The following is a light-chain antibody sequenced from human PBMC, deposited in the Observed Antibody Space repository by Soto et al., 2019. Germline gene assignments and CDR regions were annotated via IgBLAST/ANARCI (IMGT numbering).Light chain of an antibody. V-gene: IGLV2-11*01. Sequence: QSVLTQPRSVSGSPGQSVTISCTGTSSDVGGYNYVSWYQQHPGKAPKLMIYDVSKRPSGVPDRFSGSKSGNTASLTISGLQAEDEADYYYCSYAGSYTSPVVFGTGTKVTVL. CDR2: DVS. CDR1: SSDVGGYNY. J-gene: IGLJ1*01. CDR3: CSYAGSYTSPVV.